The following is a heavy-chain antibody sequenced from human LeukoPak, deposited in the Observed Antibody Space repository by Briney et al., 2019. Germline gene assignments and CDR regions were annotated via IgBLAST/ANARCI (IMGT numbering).Heavy chain of an antibody. J-gene: IGHJ3*02. CDR1: GHTLTELS. Sequence: ASVKVSCKVSGHTLTELSMHWVRQAPGKGPEWMGGFDPEDGETVYAQKFQGRVTMTEDTSTDTAYMELSRLRSDDTAVYYCARADYYGSGSYYESAFDIWGQGTMVTVSS. D-gene: IGHD3-10*01. V-gene: IGHV1-24*01. CDR3: ARADYYGSGSYYESAFDI. CDR2: FDPEDGET.